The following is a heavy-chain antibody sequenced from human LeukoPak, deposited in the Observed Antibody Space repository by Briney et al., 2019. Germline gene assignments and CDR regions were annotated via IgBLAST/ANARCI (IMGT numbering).Heavy chain of an antibody. V-gene: IGHV4-59*01. J-gene: IGHJ4*02. CDR3: ARDEGSGTTDY. CDR2: IYYSGST. Sequence: SETLSLTCTVSGGSISSYYWSWIRQPPGKGLEWIGYIYYSGSTNYNPSLKSRVTISVDTSKNQFSLKLSSVTAADTAVYYCARDEGSGTTDYWGQGTLVTVSS. CDR1: GGSISSYY. D-gene: IGHD3-10*01.